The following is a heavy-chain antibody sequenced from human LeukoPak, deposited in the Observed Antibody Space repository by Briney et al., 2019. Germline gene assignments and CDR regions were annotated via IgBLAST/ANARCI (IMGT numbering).Heavy chain of an antibody. CDR3: ARNGASSGRPYHFDY. J-gene: IGHJ4*02. CDR2: ISSSSSTI. CDR1: KLSFSNYG. V-gene: IGHV3-48*01. Sequence: PGGSLRLSCAASKLSFSNYGMNWVRQAPGKGLEWISYISSSSSTIYYADSVKGRFTISRDNAESSLYLQMNSLRAEDTAVYYCARNGASSGRPYHFDYWGQGTLVTVSS. D-gene: IGHD6-19*01.